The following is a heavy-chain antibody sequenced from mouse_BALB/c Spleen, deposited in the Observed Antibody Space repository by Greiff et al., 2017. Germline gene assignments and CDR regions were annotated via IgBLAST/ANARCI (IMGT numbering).Heavy chain of an antibody. CDR2: IWGGGST. V-gene: IGHV2-6-5*01. CDR3: AKQLGYYGSSPYWYFDV. J-gene: IGHJ1*01. D-gene: IGHD1-1*01. Sequence: QVQLQQSGPGLVAPSQSLSITCTVSGFSLTDYGVSWIRQPPGKGLEWLGVIWGGGSTYYNSALKSRLSISKDNSKSQVFLKMNSLQTDDTAMYYCAKQLGYYGSSPYWYFDVWGAGTTVTVSS. CDR1: GFSLTDYG.